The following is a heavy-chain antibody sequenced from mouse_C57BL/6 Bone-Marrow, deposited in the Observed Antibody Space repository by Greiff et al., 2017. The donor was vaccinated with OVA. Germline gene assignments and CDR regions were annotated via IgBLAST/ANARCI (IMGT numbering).Heavy chain of an antibody. CDR3: TREGRHYYFDY. V-gene: IGHV6-6*01. J-gene: IGHJ2*01. CDR2: IRNKANNHAT. CDR1: GFTFSDAW. D-gene: IGHD1-2*01. Sequence: EVQGVESGGGLVQPGGSMKLSCAASGFTFSDAWMDWVRQSPEKGLEWVAEIRNKANNHATYYAESVKGRFTISRDDSKSSVYLQMNSVRAEDTGIYYCTREGRHYYFDYWGQGTTLTVSS.